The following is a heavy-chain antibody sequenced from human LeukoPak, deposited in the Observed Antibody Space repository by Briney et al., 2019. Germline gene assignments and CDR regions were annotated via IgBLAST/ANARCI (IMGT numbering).Heavy chain of an antibody. Sequence: GGSLRLSCAASGFTFSDYYMSWLRQAPGKGLEWVSYISSSGSTIYYADSVKGRFTISRDNAKNSLYLQMNSLRAEDTAVYYCARDARAVTLYYYYMDVWGKGTTVTVSS. CDR1: GFTFSDYY. CDR2: ISSSGSTI. CDR3: ARDARAVTLYYYYMDV. V-gene: IGHV3-11*01. J-gene: IGHJ6*03. D-gene: IGHD4-17*01.